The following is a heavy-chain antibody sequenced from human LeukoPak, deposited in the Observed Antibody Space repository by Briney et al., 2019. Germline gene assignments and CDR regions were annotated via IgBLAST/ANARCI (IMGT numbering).Heavy chain of an antibody. CDR1: GGSISSYY. Sequence: PSETLSLTCTVSGGSISSYYWSWIRQPAGKGLEWIGYIDTSGSNNYNPSLKSRVTMSVDTSKNQFSLKLSSVTAADTAVYYCAREAPTVTTPFDYWGQGTLVTVSS. J-gene: IGHJ4*02. V-gene: IGHV4-4*07. CDR3: AREAPTVTTPFDY. CDR2: IDTSGSN. D-gene: IGHD4-17*01.